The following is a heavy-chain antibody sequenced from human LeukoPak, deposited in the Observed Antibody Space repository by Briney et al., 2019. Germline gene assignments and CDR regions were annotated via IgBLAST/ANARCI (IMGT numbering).Heavy chain of an antibody. V-gene: IGHV4-34*01. Sequence: PGGSLRLSCAASGFTFSTYAMSWIRQPPGKGLEWIGEINHSGSTNYNPSLKSRVTISVDTSKNQLSLKLSSVTAADTAVYYCARGLGYSSGWYRAFDIWGQGTMVTVSS. CDR3: ARGLGYSSGWYRAFDI. CDR1: GFTFSTYA. J-gene: IGHJ3*02. D-gene: IGHD6-19*01. CDR2: INHSGST.